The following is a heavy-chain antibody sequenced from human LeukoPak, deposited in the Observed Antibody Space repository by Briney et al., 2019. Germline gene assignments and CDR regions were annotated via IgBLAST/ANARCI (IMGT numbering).Heavy chain of an antibody. D-gene: IGHD6-13*01. V-gene: IGHV4-31*03. Sequence: PSQTLSLTCTVSGGSISSGGYYWSWIRQHPGKGLEWIGYIYYSGSTYYNPSLKSRVTISVDTSKNQFSLKLSSVTAADTAVYYCARGGNSSSWYGSYYGMDVWGQGTTVTVSS. CDR2: IYYSGST. J-gene: IGHJ6*02. CDR1: GGSISSGGYY. CDR3: ARGGNSSSWYGSYYGMDV.